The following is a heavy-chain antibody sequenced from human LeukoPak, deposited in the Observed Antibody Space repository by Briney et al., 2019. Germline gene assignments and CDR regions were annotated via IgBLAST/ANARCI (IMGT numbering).Heavy chain of an antibody. CDR3: ARARRDSGYYKVDY. Sequence: SETLSLTCTVSGGSIRSSSSTYYWGWIRQSPGKGLDLIGTIYYSVSTYYNPSLKIRVTISVDTSKNQFSLNLNSVTAADTAVYYCARARRDSGYYKVDYWGQGTLVTVSS. J-gene: IGHJ4*02. V-gene: IGHV4-39*01. D-gene: IGHD3-3*01. CDR1: GGSIRSSSSTYY. CDR2: IYYSVST.